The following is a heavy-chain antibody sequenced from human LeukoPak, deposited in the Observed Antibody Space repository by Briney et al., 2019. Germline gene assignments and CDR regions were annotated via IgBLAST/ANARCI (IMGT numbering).Heavy chain of an antibody. Sequence: SETLSLTCTVSGGSISSYYWSWIRQPAGKGLEWIGYIYYSGSTNYNPSLKSRVTISVDTSKNQFSLKLSSVTAADTAVYYCARDTYYCSSTSCPYYYYYMDVWGKGTTVTVSS. CDR1: GGSISSYY. D-gene: IGHD2-2*01. CDR2: IYYSGST. J-gene: IGHJ6*03. V-gene: IGHV4-59*01. CDR3: ARDTYYCSSTSCPYYYYYMDV.